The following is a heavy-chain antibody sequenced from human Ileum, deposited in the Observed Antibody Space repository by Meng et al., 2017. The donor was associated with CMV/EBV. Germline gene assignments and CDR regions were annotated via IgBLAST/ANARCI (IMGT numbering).Heavy chain of an antibody. CDR2: IHSGGGT. Sequence: QLRLQESGPGLVKPSETLSLTCTVYRGSISSSDYYWGWVRQPPGKGLEWIASIHSGGGTYYNPSLKSRVTISVDTSENQFSLRLTSVTAADTAVYYCARDYGSGSYRHYFDYWGQGTLVTVSS. CDR3: ARDYGSGSYRHYFDY. D-gene: IGHD3-10*01. V-gene: IGHV4-39*07. J-gene: IGHJ4*02. CDR1: RGSISSSDYY.